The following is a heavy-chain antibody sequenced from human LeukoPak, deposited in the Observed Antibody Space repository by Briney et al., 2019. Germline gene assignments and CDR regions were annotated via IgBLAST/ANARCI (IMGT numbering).Heavy chain of an antibody. CDR3: ARDRMEWEPDGPFDY. Sequence: GGSLRLSCAASGFTFNNYAMSWVRQAPGKGLEWVSSIRGSGANIFYADSVKGRFTISRDNSKNTLYLQMNSLRAEDTAVYYCARDRMEWEPDGPFDYWGQGTLVTVSS. J-gene: IGHJ4*02. V-gene: IGHV3-23*01. D-gene: IGHD1-26*01. CDR1: GFTFNNYA. CDR2: IRGSGANI.